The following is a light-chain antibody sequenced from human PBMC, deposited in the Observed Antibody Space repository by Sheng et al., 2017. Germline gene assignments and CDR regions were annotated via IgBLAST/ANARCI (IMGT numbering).Light chain of an antibody. CDR3: SSYTRSATFVV. V-gene: IGLV2-14*03. Sequence: QSALTQPPSASGSPGQSVTISCTGTSSDVGGYNYVSWYQQHPGKAPKLLIYDVSNRPSGVSYRFSGSKSGNTASLTISGLQAEDEADYYCSSYTRSATFVVLGGGTKLTVL. CDR1: SSDVGGYNY. J-gene: IGLJ2*01. CDR2: DVS.